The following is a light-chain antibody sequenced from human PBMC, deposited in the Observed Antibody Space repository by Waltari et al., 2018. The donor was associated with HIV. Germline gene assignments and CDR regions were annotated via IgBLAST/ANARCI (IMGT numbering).Light chain of an antibody. CDR1: RSTIGSHF. J-gene: IGLJ2*01. CDR3: AAWDDSLRGHVV. Sequence: QSVLTQPPSASATPGQRVTISCSGTRSTIGSHFVFWYQPCPGTAPKLLMYENNKLFSGVPDRFSGSKSGTSASLAISGVRSEDEAVYYCAAWDDSLRGHVVFGGGTNLTV. CDR2: ENN. V-gene: IGLV1-47*01.